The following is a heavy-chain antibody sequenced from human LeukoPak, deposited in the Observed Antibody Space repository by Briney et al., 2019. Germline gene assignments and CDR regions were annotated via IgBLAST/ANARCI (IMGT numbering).Heavy chain of an antibody. Sequence: GVSLRLSCAASGFTFSSYWMHWVRQAPGKGLVWVSRINSDGSSTGYADSVKGRFTVSRDNAKNTLYLQMNSLRAEDTAVYYCASLIAVAGGWGQGTLVTVSS. V-gene: IGHV3-74*01. D-gene: IGHD6-19*01. CDR2: INSDGSST. CDR1: GFTFSSYW. J-gene: IGHJ4*02. CDR3: ASLIAVAGG.